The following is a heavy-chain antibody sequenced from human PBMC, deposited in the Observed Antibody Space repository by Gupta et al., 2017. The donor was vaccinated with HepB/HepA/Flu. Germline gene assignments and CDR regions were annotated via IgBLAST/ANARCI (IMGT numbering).Heavy chain of an antibody. CDR3: ATATYLTRAAAGPYFDD. J-gene: IGHJ4*02. CDR1: GYTLTELS. D-gene: IGHD6-13*01. CDR2: FDPEDGET. V-gene: IGHV1-24*01. Sequence: QVQLVQSGAEVKKPGASVKVSCKVSGYTLTELSMHWVRQAPGKGLEWMGGFDPEDGETIYEQKCQGRVTMTEDTSTDTAYMELSSLRSEDTAVDYCATATYLTRAAAGPYFDDGGQGTLVTVSS.